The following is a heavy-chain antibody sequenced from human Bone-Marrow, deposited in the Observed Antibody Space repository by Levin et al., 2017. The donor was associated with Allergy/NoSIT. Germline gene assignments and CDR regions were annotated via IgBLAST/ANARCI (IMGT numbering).Heavy chain of an antibody. CDR3: ARGGYSTTWAIHDAFGI. V-gene: IGHV4-34*01. J-gene: IGHJ3*02. CDR2: INDSGNT. Sequence: SSETLSLTCTVSGRFFSGYYWNWIRQSPGKGLEWIGKINDSGNTNYNPSLKSRVTISVDASKNQFSLNVSSVTAADTAVYYCARGGYSTTWAIHDAFGIWGQGTVVTVSS. D-gene: IGHD2-2*01. CDR1: GRFFSGYY.